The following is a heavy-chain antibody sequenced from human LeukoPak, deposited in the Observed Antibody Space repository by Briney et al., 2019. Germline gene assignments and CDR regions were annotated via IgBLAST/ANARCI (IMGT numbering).Heavy chain of an antibody. CDR1: GYTFTSYG. CDR3: ASYDTGRGWFDP. V-gene: IGHV1-18*01. J-gene: IGHJ5*02. Sequence: ASVKVSCKASGYTFTSYGISWVRQAPGQGLEWMGWISAYNGNTNYAQKLQGRVTMTTDTSTSTAYMELRSLRSDDTAVYYCASYDTGRGWFDPWGQGTLVTVSS. CDR2: ISAYNGNT. D-gene: IGHD3-9*01.